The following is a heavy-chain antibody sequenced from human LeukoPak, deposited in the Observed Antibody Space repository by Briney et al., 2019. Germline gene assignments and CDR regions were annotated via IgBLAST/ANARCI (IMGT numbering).Heavy chain of an antibody. CDR1: GFTVSSNY. Sequence: GGSLRLSCAASGFTVSSNYMSWVRQAPGKGLEWVSVIYSGGSTYYADSVKGRFTISRDNAKNTLYLQMNTLRAEDTAVYYCAREGWAYYGSGSYYRSHFDYWGQGTLVTVSS. J-gene: IGHJ4*02. CDR3: AREGWAYYGSGSYYRSHFDY. CDR2: IYSGGST. V-gene: IGHV3-53*01. D-gene: IGHD3-10*01.